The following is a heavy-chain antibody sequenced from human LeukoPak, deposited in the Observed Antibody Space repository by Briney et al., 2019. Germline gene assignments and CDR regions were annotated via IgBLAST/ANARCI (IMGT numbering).Heavy chain of an antibody. Sequence: SETLSLTCTVSGGSISDYYWSWIRQPPGKGLEWIGYIYYSGSTNYNPSLKSRVTISVDTSKNQFSLRLRSVAAADTAVYYCAGVGTYGSGSYLSWLDYWGQGALVTVSS. CDR3: AGVGTYGSGSYLSWLDY. D-gene: IGHD3-10*01. CDR1: GGSISDYY. CDR2: IYYSGST. J-gene: IGHJ4*02. V-gene: IGHV4-59*01.